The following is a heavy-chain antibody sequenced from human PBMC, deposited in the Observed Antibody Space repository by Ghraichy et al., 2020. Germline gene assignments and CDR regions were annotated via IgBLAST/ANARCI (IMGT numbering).Heavy chain of an antibody. CDR1: GFTFSSYA. Sequence: GGSLRLSCSASGFTFSSYAMHWVRQAPGKGLEYVSAISSNGGSTYYADSVKGRFTISRDNSKNTLYLQMSSLRAEDTAVYYCVKEGGYSYGYYWGQGTLVTVSS. D-gene: IGHD5-18*01. CDR2: ISSNGGST. J-gene: IGHJ4*02. CDR3: VKEGGYSYGYY. V-gene: IGHV3-64D*06.